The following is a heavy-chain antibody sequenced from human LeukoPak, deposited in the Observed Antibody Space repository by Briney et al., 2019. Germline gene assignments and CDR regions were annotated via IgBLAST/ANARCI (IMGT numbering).Heavy chain of an antibody. Sequence: SETLSLTCAVYGGSFSGYYWSWIRQPPGKGLEWIGEINHSGCTNYNPSLKSRVTISVDTSKNQFSLKLSSVTAADTAVYYCARGVCEAAECMAFPFDYWGQGTLVTVSS. CDR3: ARGVCEAAECMAFPFDY. J-gene: IGHJ4*02. CDR1: GGSFSGYY. D-gene: IGHD6-13*01. V-gene: IGHV4-34*01. CDR2: INHSGCT.